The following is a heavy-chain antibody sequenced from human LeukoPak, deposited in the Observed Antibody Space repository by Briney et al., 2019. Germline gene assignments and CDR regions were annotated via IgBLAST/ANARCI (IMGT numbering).Heavy chain of an antibody. D-gene: IGHD4-11*01. Sequence: GGSLRLSCAASGFTFSNYWMSWVRQAPGKGLEWLANINHDGSEIYYVDSVKGRLTISRDNGKNSLYLQINSLRADDTAVYYCARDRDYSKTERGFDYWGQGTLVTVSS. CDR2: INHDGSEI. CDR1: GFTFSNYW. V-gene: IGHV3-7*01. CDR3: ARDRDYSKTERGFDY. J-gene: IGHJ4*02.